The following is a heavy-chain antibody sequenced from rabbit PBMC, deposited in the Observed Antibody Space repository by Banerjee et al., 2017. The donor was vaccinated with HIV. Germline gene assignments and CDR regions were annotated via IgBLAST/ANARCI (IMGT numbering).Heavy chain of an antibody. D-gene: IGHD2-1*01. J-gene: IGHJ4*01. CDR3: ARDIYDDYAGYAFNL. V-gene: IGHV1S45*01. CDR2: INTSSGST. CDR1: GFSFSNKYV. Sequence: QEQLEESGGDLVKPEGSLTLTCTASGFSFSNKYVMCWVRQAPGKGLEWIACINTSSGSTVYATWAKGRFTISRTLSTTVSLQMTSLTAADTATYFCARDIYDDYAGYAFNLWGPGTLVTVS.